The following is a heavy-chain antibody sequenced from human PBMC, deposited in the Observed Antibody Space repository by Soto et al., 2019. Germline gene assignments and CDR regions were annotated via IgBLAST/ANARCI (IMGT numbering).Heavy chain of an antibody. CDR1: GFTVSSNY. CDR3: AFQGGYGGPFDY. CDR2: IYSGGST. D-gene: IGHD5-12*01. J-gene: IGHJ4*02. Sequence: GGSLRLSCAVSGFTVSSNYMSWVHQAPGKGLEWVSVIYSGGSTYNADSVKGRFTISRDNSKNTLYLQMNSLRAEDTAVYYCAFQGGYGGPFDYWGQGTLVTVSS. V-gene: IGHV3-66*01.